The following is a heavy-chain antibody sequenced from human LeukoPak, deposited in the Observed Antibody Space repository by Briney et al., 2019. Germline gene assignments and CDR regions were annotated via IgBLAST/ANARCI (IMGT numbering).Heavy chain of an antibody. D-gene: IGHD6-6*01. Sequence: SVKVSCKASGGTFSSYAISWVRQAPGQGLEWMGGIIPIFGTANYAQKFQGRVTITTDESTSTAYMELSSLRSEDTAVYYCARGVIAARPFYYYFDYWGQGTLVTVSS. CDR2: IIPIFGTA. CDR1: GGTFSSYA. CDR3: ARGVIAARPFYYYFDY. J-gene: IGHJ4*02. V-gene: IGHV1-69*05.